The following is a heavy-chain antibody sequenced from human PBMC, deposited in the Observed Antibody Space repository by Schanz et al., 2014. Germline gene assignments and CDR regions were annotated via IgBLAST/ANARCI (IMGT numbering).Heavy chain of an antibody. D-gene: IGHD2-15*01. CDR3: ARDRGYGSDSSCLTFDY. Sequence: QVQLVESGGGVVQPGRSLRLSCVAYGFTLSSYAMHWVRQAPGKGLEWVAVISYDGSNKSYADSVKGRFTISRDNSKNTLYLQMNTQRAEDAAVDYYARDRGYGSDSSCLTFDYWGQGTLVTVSS. CDR1: GFTLSSYA. V-gene: IGHV3-30-3*01. J-gene: IGHJ4*02. CDR2: ISYDGSNK.